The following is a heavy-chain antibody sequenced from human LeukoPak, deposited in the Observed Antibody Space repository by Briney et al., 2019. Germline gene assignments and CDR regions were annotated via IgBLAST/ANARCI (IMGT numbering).Heavy chain of an antibody. V-gene: IGHV4-34*01. CDR2: INHSGST. D-gene: IGHD3-3*01. J-gene: IGHJ5*02. Sequence: SETLSLTCAVYGGSFSGYYWSWIRQPPGKGLEWIGEINHSGSTYYNPSLKSRVTISVDTSKNQFSLKLSSVTAADTAVYYCARHIEGGYDFWSGYSQSNWFDPWGQGTLVTVSS. CDR1: GGSFSGYY. CDR3: ARHIEGGYDFWSGYSQSNWFDP.